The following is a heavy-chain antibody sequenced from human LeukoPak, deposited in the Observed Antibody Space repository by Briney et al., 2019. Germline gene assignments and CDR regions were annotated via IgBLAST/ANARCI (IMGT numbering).Heavy chain of an antibody. CDR1: GGSFSGYC. J-gene: IGHJ5*02. CDR3: ARGGGIVVVPAAIRPYRYNWFDP. CDR2: INHSGST. V-gene: IGHV4-34*01. Sequence: PSETLSLTCAVYGGSFSGYCWSRIRQPPGKGLEWIGEINHSGSTNYNPSLKSRVTISVDTSKNQFSLKLSSVTAADTAVYYCARGGGIVVVPAAIRPYRYNWFDPWGQGTLVTVSS. D-gene: IGHD2-2*01.